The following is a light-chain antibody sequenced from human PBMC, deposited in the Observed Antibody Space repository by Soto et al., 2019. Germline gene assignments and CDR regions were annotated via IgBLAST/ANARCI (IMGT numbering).Light chain of an antibody. CDR2: DAS. J-gene: IGKJ1*01. Sequence: DIQMTQSPSSLSASVGDRVTITCRASQSISSYLNWYHQKPGKAPKLLIYDASNLESGVPSRFSGSGSGTEFTLTISSLQPEDFGIYYCQQYENYWTFGQGTKVDIK. V-gene: IGKV1-5*01. CDR3: QQYENYWT. CDR1: QSISSY.